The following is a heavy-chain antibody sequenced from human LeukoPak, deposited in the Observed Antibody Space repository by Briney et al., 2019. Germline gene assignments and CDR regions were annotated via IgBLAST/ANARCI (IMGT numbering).Heavy chain of an antibody. J-gene: IGHJ4*02. CDR1: GFTFTDYH. CDR2: ISPGGGSK. D-gene: IGHD6-19*01. V-gene: IGHV3-11*01. Sequence: GGSLRLSCTAFGFTFTDYHMGWIRQAPGKGLECVSYISPGGGSKYFADSVKGRFTISRDNAKNSLYLQMNSLTAEDTAVYYCAGGRDTAVAGPGGYFDYWAQGTLVTVSS. CDR3: AGGRDTAVAGPGGYFDY.